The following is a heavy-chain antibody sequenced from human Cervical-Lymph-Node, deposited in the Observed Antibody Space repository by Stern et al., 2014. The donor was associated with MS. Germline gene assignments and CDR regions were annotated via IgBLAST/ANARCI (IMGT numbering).Heavy chain of an antibody. D-gene: IGHD6-19*01. Sequence: VQLVESGGGLVRPGGSLRLSCAGSGFIFSGYAMNWVRQAPGKGLEWVSSISMSSSDKDYADSVKGRFTISRDNAKKSVYLQMDSLRVEDTALYYCARDHGVAGTHLDYWGQGTLVTVSS. J-gene: IGHJ4*02. V-gene: IGHV3-21*01. CDR1: GFIFSGYA. CDR2: ISMSSSDK. CDR3: ARDHGVAGTHLDY.